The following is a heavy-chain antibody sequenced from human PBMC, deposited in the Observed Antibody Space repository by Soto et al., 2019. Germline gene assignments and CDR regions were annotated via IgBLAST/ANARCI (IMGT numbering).Heavy chain of an antibody. D-gene: IGHD2-8*01. V-gene: IGHV3-30*18. Sequence: QVQLVESGGGVVQPGRSLRLSCAASGFTFSSYGMHWVRQAPGKGLEWVAVISYDGSNKYYADSVKGRFTISRDNSKNTLYLQMNSLRAEDTAVYYCAKEYCTNGVCYTALDYWGQGTLVTVSS. CDR3: AKEYCTNGVCYTALDY. CDR1: GFTFSSYG. CDR2: ISYDGSNK. J-gene: IGHJ4*02.